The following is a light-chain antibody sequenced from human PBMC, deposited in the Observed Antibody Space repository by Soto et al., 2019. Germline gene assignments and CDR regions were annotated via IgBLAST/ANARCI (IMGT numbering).Light chain of an antibody. CDR2: GAS. CDR3: QVYGRAPWR. V-gene: IGKV3-20*01. Sequence: EIGFTHSPGTLSLTPRERATLSCRASQSVSSSYLAWYQQKPGQPPRLLIYGASSRATGIPDRFSGTGSGTDFTLTISRLEPEDFAVYYCQVYGRAPWRFGQGTKVDIK. J-gene: IGKJ1*01. CDR1: QSVSSSY.